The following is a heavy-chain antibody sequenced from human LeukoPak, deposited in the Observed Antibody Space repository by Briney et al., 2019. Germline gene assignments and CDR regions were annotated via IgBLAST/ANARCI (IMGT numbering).Heavy chain of an antibody. CDR1: GGSVSGYY. J-gene: IGHJ4*02. V-gene: IGHV4-59*08. CDR2: IFYSGTT. Sequence: SETLSLTCTVSGGSVSGYYWSWIRRPPGRGLEWIGYIFYSGTTLYSPSLKSRVTMSVDTSENQFSLKLSSVTAADTAVYYCARHDVVPVIRRGFEFCGEGILVTVSS. D-gene: IGHD2-21*02. CDR3: ARHDVVPVIRRGFEF.